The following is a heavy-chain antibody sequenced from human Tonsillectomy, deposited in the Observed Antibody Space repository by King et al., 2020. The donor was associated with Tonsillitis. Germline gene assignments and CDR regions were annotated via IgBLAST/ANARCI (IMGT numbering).Heavy chain of an antibody. J-gene: IGHJ3*02. CDR3: ARGHSGSYDPAFDI. Sequence: HLQLQESGSGLVKPSQTLSLTCAVSGGSISSGGYSWSWIRQPPGKGLEWIGYIYHSGSTYYNPSLKSRVTISVDRSKNQFSLKLNSVTAADTAVYYCARGHSGSYDPAFDIWGQGTMVTVSS. V-gene: IGHV4-30-2*01. CDR2: IYHSGST. D-gene: IGHD1-26*01. CDR1: GGSISSGGYS.